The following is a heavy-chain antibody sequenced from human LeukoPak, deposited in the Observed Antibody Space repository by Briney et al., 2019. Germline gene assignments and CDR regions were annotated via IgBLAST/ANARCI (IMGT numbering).Heavy chain of an antibody. J-gene: IGHJ4*02. V-gene: IGHV4-59*01. Sequence: PSETLSLTCTVSGGSISSYYWSWIRQPPGKGLEWIGYIYYSGSTNYNPSLKSRVTISVDTSKNQFSLKLSSVTAADTAVYYCARDSRYSSGWFFDYWGQGTLVTVSS. CDR2: IYYSGST. CDR3: ARDSRYSSGWFFDY. CDR1: GGSISSYY. D-gene: IGHD6-19*01.